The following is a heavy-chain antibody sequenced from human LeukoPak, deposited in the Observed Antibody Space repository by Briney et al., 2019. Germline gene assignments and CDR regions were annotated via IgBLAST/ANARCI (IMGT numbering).Heavy chain of an antibody. CDR3: ARAGYYYDSSGYYDY. Sequence: KPGGSLRLSCAASGFTFSYYAMNWVRQAPGKGLEWVSSISTRSTYIYYADSLKGRFTISRDNAKNSLYLQMNSLRAEDTAVYYCARAGYYYDSSGYYDYWGQGTLVTVSS. V-gene: IGHV3-21*01. CDR1: GFTFSYYA. D-gene: IGHD3-22*01. CDR2: ISTRSTYI. J-gene: IGHJ4*02.